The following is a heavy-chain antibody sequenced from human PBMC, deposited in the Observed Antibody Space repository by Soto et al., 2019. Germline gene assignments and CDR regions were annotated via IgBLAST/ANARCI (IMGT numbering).Heavy chain of an antibody. V-gene: IGHV3-53*01. Sequence: EVQLVESGGGLIQPGGSLRLSCAASGFTVSSNHMSWVRQAPGKGLEWVSVIYGGGSTYYADSVKGRFTISRDSSKNTLYLQMNSLRAEDTAVYYCASAQGGDWTFDYWGQGTLVTVSS. CDR3: ASAQGGDWTFDY. CDR2: IYGGGST. CDR1: GFTVSSNH. J-gene: IGHJ4*02. D-gene: IGHD2-21*02.